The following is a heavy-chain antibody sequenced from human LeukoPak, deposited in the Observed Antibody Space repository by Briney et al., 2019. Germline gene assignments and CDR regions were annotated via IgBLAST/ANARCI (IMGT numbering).Heavy chain of an antibody. CDR2: INHSGST. CDR1: GFTFSNAW. D-gene: IGHD3-10*01. V-gene: IGHV4-34*01. CDR3: ARHVREELWFGEFDSYYFDY. Sequence: GSLRLSCAASGFTFSNAWMSWIRQPPGKGLEWIGEINHSGSTNYNPSLKSRVTISVDTSKNQFSLKLSSVTAADTAVYYCARHVREELWFGEFDSYYFDYWGQGTLATVSS. J-gene: IGHJ4*02.